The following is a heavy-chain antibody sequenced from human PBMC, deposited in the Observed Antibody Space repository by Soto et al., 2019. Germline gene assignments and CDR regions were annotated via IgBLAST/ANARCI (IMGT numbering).Heavy chain of an antibody. CDR3: AGTPPGRAGAGEFRDYYFYY. D-gene: IGHD3-10*01. CDR2: IYRGGDT. Sequence: GGSLRLSCAASGVTVSYNYMSWVRQAPGKGLVWVSVIYRGGDTYYADSVKGRFTISRDNSKNTLYLQMNSLRAEDTVMYYCAGTPPGRAGAGEFRDYYFYYWGLGILVTVCS. CDR1: GVTVSYNY. V-gene: IGHV3-53*01. J-gene: IGHJ4*02.